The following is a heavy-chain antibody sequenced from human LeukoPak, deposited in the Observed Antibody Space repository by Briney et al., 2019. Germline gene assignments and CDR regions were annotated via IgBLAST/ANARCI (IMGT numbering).Heavy chain of an antibody. CDR2: MNPNSGNT. J-gene: IGHJ6*02. V-gene: IGHV1-8*01. CDR1: GYTFTSYD. D-gene: IGHD2-15*01. CDR3: AREEAVVAATTVGYYYHGMDV. Sequence: GASVKVSCKASGYTFTSYDINWVRQATGQGLEWMGWMNPNSGNTGYAQKFQGRVTMTRNTSISTAYMELSSLRSEDTAVYYCAREEAVVAATTVGYYYHGMDVWGQGTTVTVSS.